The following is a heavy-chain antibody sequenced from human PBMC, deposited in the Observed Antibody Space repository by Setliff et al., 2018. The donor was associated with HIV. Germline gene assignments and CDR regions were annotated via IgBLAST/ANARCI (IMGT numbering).Heavy chain of an antibody. Sequence: GASVKVSCKASGYTFTAYYMHWVRQARGQGLEWMGAIIPHFDAPQYAQEFQGRVTITADQSTSTAYMELSGLTSEDTAVYYCASPRLDWSFSHFDYWGQGTPVTVSS. D-gene: IGHD3-9*01. CDR3: ASPRLDWSFSHFDY. CDR2: IIPHFDAP. J-gene: IGHJ4*02. V-gene: IGHV1-69*13. CDR1: GYTFTAYY.